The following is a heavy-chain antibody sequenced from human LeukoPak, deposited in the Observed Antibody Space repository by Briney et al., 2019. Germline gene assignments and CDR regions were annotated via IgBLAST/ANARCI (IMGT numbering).Heavy chain of an antibody. CDR1: GFTFSGNW. CDR3: ARGIAGAWGFDY. V-gene: IGHV3-74*01. Sequence: GSLRLSCEASGFTFSGNWMHWVRQAPGKGLVWGSRINGDGRSTNYADFVKGRFTISRDNAKNTLYLQMNSLRAEDTAVYYCARGIAGAWGFDYWGQGTLVTVSS. CDR2: INGDGRST. J-gene: IGHJ4*02. D-gene: IGHD6-13*01.